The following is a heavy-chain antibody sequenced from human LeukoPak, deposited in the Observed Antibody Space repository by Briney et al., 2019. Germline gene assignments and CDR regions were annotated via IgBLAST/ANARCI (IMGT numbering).Heavy chain of an antibody. Sequence: SETLSLTCTVSGGSISSYYWSWIRQPPGKGLEWIAYIYYSGSTNYNPSLKSRVTISVDTSKNQFSLKLSSVTAADTAVYYCARGRTNWYFDLWGRGTLVTVSS. J-gene: IGHJ2*01. V-gene: IGHV4-59*01. CDR3: ARGRTNWYFDL. D-gene: IGHD1/OR15-1a*01. CDR2: IYYSGST. CDR1: GGSISSYY.